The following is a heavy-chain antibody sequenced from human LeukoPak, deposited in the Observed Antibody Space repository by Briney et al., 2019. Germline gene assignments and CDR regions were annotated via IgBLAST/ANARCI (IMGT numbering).Heavy chain of an antibody. CDR3: ARDPGIYAFDI. V-gene: IGHV3-21*01. J-gene: IGHJ3*02. CDR1: GFTVSSNY. Sequence: PGGSLRLSCAASGFTVSSNYMSWVRQAPGKGLEWVSSISSSSSYIYYADSVKGRFTISRDNAKNSLYLQMNSLRAEDTAVYYCARDPGIYAFDIWGQGTMVTVSS. CDR2: ISSSSSYI. D-gene: IGHD6-13*01.